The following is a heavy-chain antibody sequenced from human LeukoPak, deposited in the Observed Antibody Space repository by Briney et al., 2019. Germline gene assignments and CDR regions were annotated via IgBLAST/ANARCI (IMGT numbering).Heavy chain of an antibody. V-gene: IGHV5-51*01. Sequence: GASLQISCKCAGSIFTDYWSGWVRQLPGKGLEWMGIIFPGDSATKYSPSFQGQVTISADKSIRTAYLQWSSLKASDSAMYYCARHGLAGCIGGRCFTSFHYYGMDVGGQGTTVTVSS. D-gene: IGHD2-15*01. CDR2: IFPGDSAT. CDR1: GSIFTDYW. CDR3: ARHGLAGCIGGRCFTSFHYYGMDV. J-gene: IGHJ6*02.